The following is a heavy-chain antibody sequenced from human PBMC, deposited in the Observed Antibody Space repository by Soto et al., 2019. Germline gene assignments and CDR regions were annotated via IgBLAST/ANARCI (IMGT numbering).Heavy chain of an antibody. CDR2: IYPGDSDT. J-gene: IGHJ6*02. CDR1: GYSFTSYW. D-gene: IGHD6-19*01. Sequence: GASLKISCKGSGYSFTSYWIGWVRQMPGKGLEWMGIIYPGDSDTRYSPSFQGQVTISADKSISTAYLQWSSLKASDTAMYYCARLGIAVAGTYGMDVWGQGSTVTVSS. CDR3: ARLGIAVAGTYGMDV. V-gene: IGHV5-51*01.